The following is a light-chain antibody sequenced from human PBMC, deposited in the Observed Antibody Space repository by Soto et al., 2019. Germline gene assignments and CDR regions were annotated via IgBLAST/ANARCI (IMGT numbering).Light chain of an antibody. J-gene: IGLJ1*01. Sequence: QSALTQPPSASGSPGQSVTISCTGTSSDVGGYDYVSWYQQHPGEAPKLMIYEVSKRPSGVPDRFSGSKSGDTASLSVSGLQADDEADYYCSSYAGSNIFVFGTGTKLTVL. CDR1: SSDVGGYDY. CDR2: EVS. CDR3: SSYAGSNIFV. V-gene: IGLV2-8*01.